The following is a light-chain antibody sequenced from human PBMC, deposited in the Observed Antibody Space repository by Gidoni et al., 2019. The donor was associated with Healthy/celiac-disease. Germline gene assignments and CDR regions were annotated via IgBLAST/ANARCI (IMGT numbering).Light chain of an antibody. V-gene: IGKV3-11*01. CDR1: KSVSSY. CDR3: QQRSNWPPLT. Sequence: PGERATLSCRASKSVSSYLAWYQQKPGQAPRLLIYDASNRATGIPARFSGSGSGTDFTLTISSLEPEDFAVYYCQQRSNWPPLTFGGGTKVEIK. J-gene: IGKJ4*01. CDR2: DAS.